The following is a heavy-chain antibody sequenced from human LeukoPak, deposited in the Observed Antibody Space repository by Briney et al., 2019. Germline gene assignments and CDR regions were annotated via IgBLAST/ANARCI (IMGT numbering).Heavy chain of an antibody. Sequence: PSETLSLTCTVSGGSISSSSSYWGWIRQAPGKGLEWVSYISSSGTTIKYADSVKGRFTISRDNAKNSLYLQVNSLRAEDTAVYYCARERYDYVWGSYRYFFDHWGQGTLVTVSS. CDR3: ARERYDYVWGSYRYFFDH. J-gene: IGHJ4*02. V-gene: IGHV3-11*01. CDR1: GGSISSSSSY. CDR2: ISSSGTTI. D-gene: IGHD3-16*02.